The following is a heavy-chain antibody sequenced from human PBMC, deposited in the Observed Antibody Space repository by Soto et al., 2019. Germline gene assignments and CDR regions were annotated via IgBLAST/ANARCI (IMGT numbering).Heavy chain of an antibody. CDR3: ASNWADYYYYGMDV. Sequence: GGSLRLSCAASGFTVSSNYMSWVRQAPGKGLEWVSVIYSGGSTYYADSVKGRFIISRDNSKNTLYLQMNSLRAEDTAVYYCASNWADYYYYGMDVWGQGTTVTVSS. J-gene: IGHJ6*02. V-gene: IGHV3-53*01. CDR1: GFTVSSNY. CDR2: IYSGGST. D-gene: IGHD1-1*01.